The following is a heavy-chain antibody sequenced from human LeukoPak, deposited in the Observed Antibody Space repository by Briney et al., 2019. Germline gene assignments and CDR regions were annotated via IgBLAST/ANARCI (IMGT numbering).Heavy chain of an antibody. V-gene: IGHV4-38-2*01. CDR2: LYHSWSN. J-gene: IGHJ5*02. CDR1: GYSISSGYY. D-gene: IGHD6-13*01. Sequence: KPSETLSLTCAVSGYSISSGYYWGWIRQRPGEGLEWIGRLYHSWSNYYNPCLKIRVTISVDTSKIQYSLKLSSVPAADTAVYYCARHTGYSCSWRFNWFDPGGQGTLVTVSS. CDR3: ARHTGYSCSWRFNWFDP.